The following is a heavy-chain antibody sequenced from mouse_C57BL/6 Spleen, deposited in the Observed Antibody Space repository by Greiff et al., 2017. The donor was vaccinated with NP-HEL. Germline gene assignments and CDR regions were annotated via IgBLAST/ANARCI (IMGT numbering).Heavy chain of an antibody. CDR2: ISSGGSYT. Sequence: EVQGVESGGDLVKPGGSLKFSCAASGFTFSSYGMSWVRQTPDKRLEWVATISSGGSYTYYPASVKGRFTISRAKAKKTLYRQMSSLKSEDTGMNCGARRGGYDQAAWFGDWGKGTLVTVSA. CDR3: ARRGGYDQAAWFGD. V-gene: IGHV5-6*01. D-gene: IGHD2-12*01. J-gene: IGHJ3*01. CDR1: GFTFSSYG.